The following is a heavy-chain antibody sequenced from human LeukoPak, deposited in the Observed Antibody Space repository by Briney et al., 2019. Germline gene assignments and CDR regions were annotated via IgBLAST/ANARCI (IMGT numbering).Heavy chain of an antibody. D-gene: IGHD6-13*01. CDR2: IYYSGST. J-gene: IGHJ6*02. CDR3: ARVRIAAGYGMDV. CDR1: GGSISGYY. V-gene: IGHV4-59*08. Sequence: SETLSLTCTVSGGSISGYYWSWIRQPPGKGLEWIGYIYYSGSTYYNPSLKSRVTISVDTSKNQFSLKLSSVTAADTAVYYCARVRIAAGYGMDVWGQGTTVTVSS.